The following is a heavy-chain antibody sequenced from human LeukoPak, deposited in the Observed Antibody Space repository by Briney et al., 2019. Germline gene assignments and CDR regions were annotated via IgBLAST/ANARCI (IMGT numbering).Heavy chain of an antibody. J-gene: IGHJ3*02. Sequence: SETLSLTCTVSGGSINSTNYYWGWIRQPPGKGLEWIGSIYYSGSTYYNPSLKSRVTISVDTSKNQFSLKLSSVTAADTAVYYCARTTGDAFDIWGQGTMVTVSS. D-gene: IGHD1-1*01. V-gene: IGHV4-39*01. CDR1: GGSINSTNYY. CDR3: ARTTGDAFDI. CDR2: IYYSGST.